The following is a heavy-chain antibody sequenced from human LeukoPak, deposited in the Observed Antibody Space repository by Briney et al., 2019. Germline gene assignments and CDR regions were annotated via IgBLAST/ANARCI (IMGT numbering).Heavy chain of an antibody. D-gene: IGHD5-12*01. J-gene: IGHJ4*02. CDR1: NGSINNYF. CDR3: AREGRPDIVATIFDY. V-gene: IGHV4-59*12. Sequence: KTSETLSLTCTVSNGSINNYFWSWIRQPPGKGLEWIGYIYYSGSTNYNPSLKSRVTISVDTSKNQFSLKLSSVTAADTAVYYCAREGRPDIVATIFDYWGQGTLVTVSS. CDR2: IYYSGST.